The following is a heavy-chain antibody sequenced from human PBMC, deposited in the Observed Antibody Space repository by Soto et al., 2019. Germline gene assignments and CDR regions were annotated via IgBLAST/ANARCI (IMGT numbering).Heavy chain of an antibody. V-gene: IGHV1-18*01. CDR1: GYIFTTYG. J-gene: IGHJ6*02. CDR3: ARDRPPGSLYGMDA. CDR2: ISADSGYT. Sequence: QIQLVQFGGEVARPGASVTVSCEASGYIFTTYGLSWVRQTPAHGLEWMGWISADSGYTQYAQFFQGRVTMTRDTSRNTGYMTWRDLTSDDTGIYYCARDRPPGSLYGMDAWGQGTAVTVSS.